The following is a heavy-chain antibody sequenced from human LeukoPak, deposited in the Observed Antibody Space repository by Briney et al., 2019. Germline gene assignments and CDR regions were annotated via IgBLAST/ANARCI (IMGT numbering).Heavy chain of an antibody. CDR2: IYYSGST. CDR3: ARHYSSGWYFGYFDY. CDR1: GGSISDYY. V-gene: IGHV4-59*08. D-gene: IGHD6-19*01. J-gene: IGHJ4*02. Sequence: SETLSLTCTVSGGSISDYYWTWIRQPPGKGLEWIGHIYYSGSTYYNPSLKSRVTISVDTSKNQFSLKLSSVTAADTAVYYCARHYSSGWYFGYFDYWGQGTLVTVSS.